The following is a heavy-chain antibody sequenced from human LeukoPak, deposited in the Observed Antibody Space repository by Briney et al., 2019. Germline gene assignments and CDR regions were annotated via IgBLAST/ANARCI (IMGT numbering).Heavy chain of an antibody. Sequence: GGSLRLSCAASGFTLSSYAMTWVRQAPGKGLEWVSAISGRGVNTYYADSVKGRFTISRDNSKNTLYLQMNSLRAEDTAVYYCAGGSSGWYSDYWGQGTPVTVSS. J-gene: IGHJ4*02. CDR3: AGGSSGWYSDY. CDR1: GFTLSSYA. V-gene: IGHV3-23*01. D-gene: IGHD6-19*01. CDR2: ISGRGVNT.